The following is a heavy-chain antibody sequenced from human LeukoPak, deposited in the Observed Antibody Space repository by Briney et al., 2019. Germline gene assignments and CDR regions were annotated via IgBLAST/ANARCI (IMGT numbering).Heavy chain of an antibody. CDR2: MNPNSGNT. Sequence: ASVKVSCKASGYTFTSYDINWVRQATGQGLEWMGWMNPNSGNTGYAQKFQGRVTMTRNTSISTAYMELSSLRSEDTAVYYCVRDRHLLREDAFDIWGQGTMVTVSS. V-gene: IGHV1-8*01. J-gene: IGHJ3*02. CDR1: GYTFTSYD. CDR3: VRDRHLLREDAFDI.